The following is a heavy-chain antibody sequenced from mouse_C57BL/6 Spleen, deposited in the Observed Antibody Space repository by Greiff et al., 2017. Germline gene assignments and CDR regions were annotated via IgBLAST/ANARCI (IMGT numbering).Heavy chain of an antibody. J-gene: IGHJ3*01. Sequence: QVQLQQPGAELVKPGASVKMSCKASGYTFTSYWITWVKQRPGQGLEWIGDIYPGSGSTNYNEKFKSKATLTVDTSSSTAYMQLSSLTSEDSAVYYCAKKGYDYDGGFAYWGQGTLVTVSA. CDR3: AKKGYDYDGGFAY. V-gene: IGHV1-55*01. CDR2: IYPGSGST. D-gene: IGHD2-4*01. CDR1: GYTFTSYW.